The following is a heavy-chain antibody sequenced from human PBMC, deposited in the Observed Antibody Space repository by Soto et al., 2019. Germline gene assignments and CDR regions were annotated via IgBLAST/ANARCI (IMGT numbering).Heavy chain of an antibody. D-gene: IGHD3-10*01. CDR3: ARGVLLWFGELPRFDY. CDR1: GGSISSGGYY. V-gene: IGHV4-31*03. J-gene: IGHJ4*02. CDR2: IYYSGST. Sequence: QVQLQESGPGLVKPSQTLSLTCTVSGGSISSGGYYWSWIRQHPGKGLGWVGYIYYSGSTYYNPSLKSRVTISVDTSKNQFSLKLSSVTAADTAVYYCARGVLLWFGELPRFDYWGQGTLVTVSS.